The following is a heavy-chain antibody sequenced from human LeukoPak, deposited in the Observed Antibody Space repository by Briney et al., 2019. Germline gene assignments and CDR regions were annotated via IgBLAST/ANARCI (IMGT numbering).Heavy chain of an antibody. V-gene: IGHV3-33*06. J-gene: IGHJ4*02. D-gene: IGHD5-18*01. CDR2: IWYDGSNK. CDR1: AFTFSSYA. Sequence: PGGSLRLSCAASAFTFSSYAMHWVGQAPGKGLEWVAVIWYDGSNKYYAASVKGRFTISRDNSKNTLYLQMNSLRAEDTAVYYCAKGVLGYSYGSYYFDYWGQGTLVTVSS. CDR3: AKGVLGYSYGSYYFDY.